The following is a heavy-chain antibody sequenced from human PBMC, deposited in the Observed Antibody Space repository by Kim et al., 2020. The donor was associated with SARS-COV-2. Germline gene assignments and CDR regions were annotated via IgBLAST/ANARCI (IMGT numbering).Heavy chain of an antibody. CDR2: IDPSDSYT. CDR3: ATSLPGSGHV. J-gene: IGHJ6*02. CDR1: GYSFTSYW. Sequence: GESLKISCKGSGYSFTSYWISWARQMPGKGLEWMGRIDPSDSYTNYSPSFQGHVTISADKSISTAYLQWSSLKASNTAMYYCATSLPGSGHVWGQGTTVTVSS. D-gene: IGHD3-10*01. V-gene: IGHV5-10-1*01.